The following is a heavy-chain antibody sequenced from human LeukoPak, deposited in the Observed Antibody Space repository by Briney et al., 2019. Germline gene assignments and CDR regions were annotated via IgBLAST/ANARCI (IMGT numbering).Heavy chain of an antibody. V-gene: IGHV4-39*01. D-gene: IGHD3-10*01. CDR1: GGSITSNFHY. CDR2: VYYTGST. CDR3: VRGMVRGVPSS. Sequence: SETLSLTCTVSGGSITSNFHYWAWIRQPPGEGLEWIGSVYYTGSTYYNPSFKSRVTISVDTSNNEFSLKLTSVTAADTAIYYCVRGMVRGVPSSWGQGTPVTVSS. J-gene: IGHJ5*02.